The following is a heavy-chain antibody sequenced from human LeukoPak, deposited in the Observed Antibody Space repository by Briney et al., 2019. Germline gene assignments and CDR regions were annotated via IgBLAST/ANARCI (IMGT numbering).Heavy chain of an antibody. CDR1: GFTFSSYA. D-gene: IGHD3-10*01. CDR3: ARGAYGSGSTFDY. CDR2: ISGSGGRI. J-gene: IGHJ4*02. V-gene: IGHV3-23*01. Sequence: GGSLRLSCAASGFTFSSYAMSWVRQAPGKGLEWVSAISGSGGRIYYGASVKGRFTISRDNAKNSLYLQMNSLRAEDTAVYYCARGAYGSGSTFDYWGQGTLVTVSS.